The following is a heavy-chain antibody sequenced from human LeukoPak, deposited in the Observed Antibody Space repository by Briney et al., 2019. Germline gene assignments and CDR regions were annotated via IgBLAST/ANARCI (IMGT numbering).Heavy chain of an antibody. Sequence: GGSLRLSCAASGFTFSSYAMSWVRQAPGKGLEWVSSISGTGGSTYYADSVKGRFTISRDNAKNSLYLQMNSLRVEDTAPYYCARDGGNSGGYFQHWGQGTLVTVSS. CDR1: GFTFSSYA. V-gene: IGHV3-23*01. CDR2: ISGTGGST. D-gene: IGHD4-23*01. J-gene: IGHJ1*01. CDR3: ARDGGNSGGYFQH.